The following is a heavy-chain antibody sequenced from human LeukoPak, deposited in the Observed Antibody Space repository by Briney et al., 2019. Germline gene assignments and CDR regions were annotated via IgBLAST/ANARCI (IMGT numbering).Heavy chain of an antibody. CDR1: GFTFSNAW. CDR2: IKSKTDGGTT. J-gene: IGHJ4*02. CDR3: TTYSTVVTPWGVRYFDY. V-gene: IGHV3-15*01. Sequence: PGGSLRLSCAASGFTFSNAWMSWVRQAPGKGLEWVGRIKSKTDGGTTDYAAPVKGRFTISRDDSKNTLYLQMNSLKTEDTAVYYCTTYSTVVTPWGVRYFDYWGQGTLVTVSS. D-gene: IGHD4-23*01.